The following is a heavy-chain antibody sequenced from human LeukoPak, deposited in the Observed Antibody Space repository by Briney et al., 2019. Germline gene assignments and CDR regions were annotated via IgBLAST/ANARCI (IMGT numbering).Heavy chain of an antibody. V-gene: IGHV4-38-2*02. J-gene: IGHJ4*02. D-gene: IGHD3-3*01. Sequence: SETLSLTCTVSGYSISNGYYWGWIRPSPGKGLEWVGSVSHRGSTYYNPSLRSRVTISVDRSKQKFSLKLTSMTAAVTAVYFCARGAEYYAIWRGYAAYSDYWGQGISVTVSS. CDR3: ARGAEYYAIWRGYAAYSDY. CDR1: GYSISNGYY. CDR2: VSHRGST.